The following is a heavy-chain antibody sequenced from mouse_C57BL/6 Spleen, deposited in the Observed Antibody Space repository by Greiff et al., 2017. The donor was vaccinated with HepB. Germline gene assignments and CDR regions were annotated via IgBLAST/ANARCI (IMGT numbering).Heavy chain of an antibody. CDR2: IHPSDSDT. J-gene: IGHJ4*01. CDR3: GIYPRLLTTVVANYARDY. D-gene: IGHD1-1*01. V-gene: IGHV1-74*01. Sequence: QVHVKQSGAELVKPGASVKVSCKASGYTFTSYWMHWVKQRPGQGLEWIGRIHPSDSDTNYNQKFKGKATLTVDKSSSTAYMQLSSLTSEDSAVFYCGIYPRLLTTVVANYARDYWGQGTSVTVSS. CDR1: GYTFTSYW.